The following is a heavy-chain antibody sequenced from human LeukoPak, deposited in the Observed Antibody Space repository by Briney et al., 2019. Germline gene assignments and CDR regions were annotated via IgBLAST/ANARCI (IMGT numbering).Heavy chain of an antibody. V-gene: IGHV3-30*18. CDR3: AKRGGADRRNYAIDS. CDR1: GFTFSGYG. Sequence: GRSLRLSCAASGFTFSGYGMHWVRQAPGKGLEWVALVSYDGSNKKYADSVKGRFTIYRDNSKNMLYLEMNSLRAEDTAVYYCAKRGGADRRNYAIDSWGQGTLVTVSS. CDR2: VSYDGSNK. J-gene: IGHJ4*02. D-gene: IGHD1-7*01.